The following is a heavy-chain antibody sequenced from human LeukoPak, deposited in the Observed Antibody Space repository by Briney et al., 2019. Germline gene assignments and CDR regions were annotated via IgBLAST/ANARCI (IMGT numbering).Heavy chain of an antibody. CDR3: AREITIFGVVIQRYDAFDI. D-gene: IGHD3-3*01. J-gene: IGHJ3*02. CDR2: TSYDGSIK. CDR1: GFTFSSYA. V-gene: IGHV3-30-3*01. Sequence: GGSLRLSCAASGFTFSSYAMHWVRQAPGKGLEWVAVTSYDGSIKKYADSVKGRFTISRDNSKNMLFLQMNSLRPEDTALYYCAREITIFGVVIQRYDAFDIWGQGTMVTVSS.